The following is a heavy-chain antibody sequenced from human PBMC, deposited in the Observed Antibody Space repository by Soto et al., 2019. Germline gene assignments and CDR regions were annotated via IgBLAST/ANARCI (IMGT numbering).Heavy chain of an antibody. J-gene: IGHJ4*02. CDR1: GYTLTELS. D-gene: IGHD3-22*01. Sequence: ASVKVSCKFSGYTLTELSMHWVRQAPGKGLEWMGGFDPEDGETIYAQKFQGRVTMTTDTSTSTAYMELRSLRSDDTAVYYCARGKDYYDSSGMDYWGQGTLVTVSS. CDR2: FDPEDGET. CDR3: ARGKDYYDSSGMDY. V-gene: IGHV1-24*01.